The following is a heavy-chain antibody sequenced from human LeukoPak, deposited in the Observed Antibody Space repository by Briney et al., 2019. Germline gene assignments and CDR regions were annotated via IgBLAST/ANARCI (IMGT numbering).Heavy chain of an antibody. V-gene: IGHV4-30-2*01. Sequence: SQTLSLTCTVSGASISSGGYFWSWIRQPPGKGLEWIGYIYHTGNTYYNPSLESRVTMSVDKSKNQFSLSLASVTVADTAVYYCARERPLDTVVSQDFWGQGTLVIVSS. CDR1: GASISSGGYF. J-gene: IGHJ4*02. CDR3: ARERPLDTVVSQDF. CDR2: IYHTGNT. D-gene: IGHD4-23*01.